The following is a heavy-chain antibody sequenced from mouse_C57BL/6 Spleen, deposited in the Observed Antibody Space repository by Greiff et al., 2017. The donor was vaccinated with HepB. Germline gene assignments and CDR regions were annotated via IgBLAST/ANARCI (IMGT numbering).Heavy chain of an antibody. CDR3: ARRGDGRAMDY. V-gene: IGHV5-12*01. CDR2: ISNGGGST. J-gene: IGHJ4*01. CDR1: GFTFSDYY. Sequence: EVKVVESGGGLVQPGGSLKLSCAASGFTFSDYYMYWVRQTPEKRLEWVAYISNGGGSTYYPDTVKGRFTISRDNAKNTLYLQMSRLKSEDTAMYYCARRGDGRAMDYWGQGTSVTVSS. D-gene: IGHD1-1*02.